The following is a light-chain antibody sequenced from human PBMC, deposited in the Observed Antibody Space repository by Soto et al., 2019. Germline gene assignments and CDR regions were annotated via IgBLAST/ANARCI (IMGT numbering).Light chain of an antibody. CDR3: QQYGSSPNYT. CDR2: GAS. CDR1: QSDSSSY. V-gene: IGKV3-20*01. Sequence: EIVLTQSPGTQSLSPGERATLSCRASQSDSSSYLAWYQQKPGQAPRLLIYGASSRATGIPDRFSGSGSGTDFTLTISRLEPEDFAVYYCQQYGSSPNYTFGQGTKLEIK. J-gene: IGKJ2*01.